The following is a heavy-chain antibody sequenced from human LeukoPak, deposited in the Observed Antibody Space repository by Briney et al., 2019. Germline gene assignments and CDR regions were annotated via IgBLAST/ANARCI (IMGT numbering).Heavy chain of an antibody. CDR2: ISGSGDTT. V-gene: IGHV3-23*01. D-gene: IGHD4-23*01. Sequence: GGSLRLSCAASAFTFSNYAMTWVRQAPGKGLEWVSTISGSGDTTCYAASVKGRFTISRDNSIHTLYLQMNNLRAEDTAFYYCAKDYGDNPFDYWGQGTLVTVSS. CDR1: AFTFSNYA. CDR3: AKDYGDNPFDY. J-gene: IGHJ4*02.